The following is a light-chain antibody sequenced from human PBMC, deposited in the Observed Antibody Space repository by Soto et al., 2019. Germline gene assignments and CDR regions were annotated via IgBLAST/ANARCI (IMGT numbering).Light chain of an antibody. V-gene: IGLV2-14*01. CDR3: SSYTSSSTPWV. CDR1: SSDVGGYNY. Sequence: QSALNQPASVSGSPGQSITISCTGTSSDVGGYNYVSWYQQHPGKAPKLMIYEVSNRPSGVSNRFSGSKSGNTASLTISWLQAEDEADYYCSSYTSSSTPWVFGGGTKLTVL. J-gene: IGLJ3*02. CDR2: EVS.